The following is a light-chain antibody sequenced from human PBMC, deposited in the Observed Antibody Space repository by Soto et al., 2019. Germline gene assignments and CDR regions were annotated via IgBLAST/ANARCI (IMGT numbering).Light chain of an antibody. CDR1: SSDVGGYNY. J-gene: IGLJ2*01. Sequence: QSALTQPRSVSGSPGQSVAISCTGTSSDVGGYNYVSWYRQHPGKAPKLMIYDVSKRPSGVPDRFSGSKSGNTASLTISGLQADDEADYYCCSYTSSSTLVFGGGTKLTVL. V-gene: IGLV2-11*01. CDR3: CSYTSSSTLV. CDR2: DVS.